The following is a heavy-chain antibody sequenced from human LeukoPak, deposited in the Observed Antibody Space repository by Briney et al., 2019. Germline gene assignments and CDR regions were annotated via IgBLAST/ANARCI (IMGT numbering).Heavy chain of an antibody. CDR2: IYYSGST. CDR1: GGSISSSSYY. J-gene: IGHJ4*02. D-gene: IGHD4/OR15-4a*01. Sequence: SETLSLTCTVSGGSISSSSYYWGWIRQPPGKGLEWIGSIYYSGSTYYNPSLKSRVTISVDTSKNQFSLKLSSVTAADTAVYYCARTMVANGNYWGQGTLVTVSS. CDR3: ARTMVANGNY. V-gene: IGHV4-39*07.